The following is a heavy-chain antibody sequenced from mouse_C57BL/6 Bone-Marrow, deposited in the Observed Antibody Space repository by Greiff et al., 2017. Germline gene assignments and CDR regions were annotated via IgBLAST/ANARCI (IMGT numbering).Heavy chain of an antibody. CDR3: ARRDLQALYFDY. D-gene: IGHD3-1*01. J-gene: IGHJ2*01. CDR1: GFTFSSSC. V-gene: IGHV5-6*01. Sequence: EVQLLQSVGDFLKSGGSLQLSCAASGFTFSSSCMSWVCQTPDKRLEWVATISSGGSYTYYADSVKGRFTISRDNAKNTLYLQMSSLKSEDTAMSYCARRDLQALYFDYWRHGETLTV. CDR2: ISSGGSYT.